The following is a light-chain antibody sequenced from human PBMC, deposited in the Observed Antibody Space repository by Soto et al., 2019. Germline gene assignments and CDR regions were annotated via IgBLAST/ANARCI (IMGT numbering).Light chain of an antibody. J-gene: IGLJ1*01. Sequence: QSVLTQPPSVSAAPGQKVTISCSGSSSNIGNNYVSWYQQHPGKAPKLMIYEVSNRPSGVSNRFSGSKSGNTASLTISGLQAEDEADYYCSSYTSSTFYVFGTGTRSPS. V-gene: IGLV2-14*01. CDR1: SSNIGNNY. CDR2: EVS. CDR3: SSYTSSTFYV.